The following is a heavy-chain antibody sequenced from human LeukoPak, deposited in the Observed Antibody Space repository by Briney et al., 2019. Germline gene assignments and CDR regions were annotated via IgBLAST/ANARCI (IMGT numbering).Heavy chain of an antibody. CDR3: ARVGGNDSTGHYSVDY. V-gene: IGHV4-38-2*01. CDR2: LHHSGIT. CDR1: GYSITTVYW. D-gene: IGHD3-22*01. J-gene: IGHJ4*02. Sequence: SETLSLTCAVSGYSITTVYWWGWLRQTPGRGLEWIGSLHHSGITSYNPSLKSRVTISVDTSKNQFSLRLSSVTAADTAVYYCARVGGNDSTGHYSVDYWGQGTLVTVSS.